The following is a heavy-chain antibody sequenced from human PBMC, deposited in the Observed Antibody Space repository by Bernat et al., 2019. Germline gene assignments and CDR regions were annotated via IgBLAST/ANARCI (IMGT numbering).Heavy chain of an antibody. CDR1: GFTFSSYA. J-gene: IGHJ4*02. Sequence: EVQLLESGGGLVQPGGSLRLSCAASGFTFSSYAMSWVRQAPGKGLEWVSAISGSGGSTYYADSVKGRFTISRDNSKKPLYLQMNSLRAEDTAIYYCAKVTRLWFGEFPYYFDYWGQGTLVTVSS. D-gene: IGHD3-10*01. V-gene: IGHV3-23*01. CDR3: AKVTRLWFGEFPYYFDY. CDR2: ISGSGGST.